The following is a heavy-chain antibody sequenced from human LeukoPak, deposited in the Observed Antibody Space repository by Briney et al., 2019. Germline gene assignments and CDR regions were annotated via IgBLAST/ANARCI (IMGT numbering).Heavy chain of an antibody. CDR3: ARGNHYDFWSGYYTRDYYGMDV. J-gene: IGHJ6*02. D-gene: IGHD3-3*01. Sequence: SETLSLTCTVSGGSVSSGSYYWSWIRQPSGKGLEWIGYIYYSGSTNYNPSLKSRVTISVDTSKNQFSLKLSSVTAADTAVYYCARGNHYDFWSGYYTRDYYGMDVWGQGTTVTVSS. CDR1: GGSVSSGSYY. CDR2: IYYSGST. V-gene: IGHV4-61*01.